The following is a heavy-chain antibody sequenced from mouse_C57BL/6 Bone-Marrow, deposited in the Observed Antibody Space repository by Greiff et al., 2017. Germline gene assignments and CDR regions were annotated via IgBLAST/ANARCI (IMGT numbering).Heavy chain of an antibody. Sequence: VMLVESGAELVKPGASVKISCKASGYAFSSYWMNWVKQRPGKGLEWIGQIYPGDGDTNYNGKFKGKATLTADKSSSTAYMQLSSLTSEDSAVYFCARPFHYYGYFDYWGQGTTLTVSS. D-gene: IGHD1-2*01. CDR2: IYPGDGDT. CDR3: ARPFHYYGYFDY. V-gene: IGHV1-80*01. CDR1: GYAFSSYW. J-gene: IGHJ2*01.